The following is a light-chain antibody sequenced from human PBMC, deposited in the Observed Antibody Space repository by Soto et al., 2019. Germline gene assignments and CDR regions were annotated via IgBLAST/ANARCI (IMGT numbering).Light chain of an antibody. CDR1: SSNSGGNS. CDR2: DDY. J-gene: IGLJ1*01. V-gene: IGLV1-51*01. Sequence: SVLTQPPSVSAAPGQKVTISCSGSSSNSGGNSVCWDQQRPGTAPKLLISDDYTPPSAIPDRFSGSKSRTSATLGIAGLQTGDEAAYYCGTWATSMTAYVFGGGTQGTVL. CDR3: GTWATSMTAYV.